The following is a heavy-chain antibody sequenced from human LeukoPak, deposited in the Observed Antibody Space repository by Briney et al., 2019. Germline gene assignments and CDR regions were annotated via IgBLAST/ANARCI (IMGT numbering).Heavy chain of an antibody. CDR2: IKQDGSEK. J-gene: IGHJ4*02. CDR1: VDMLPSYR. D-gene: IGHD2-21*01. Sequence: PGGSLRLSCAAPVDMLPSYRMTSVRQAPGKGLELVANIKQDGSEKYYVDSVKGRFTISRDNAKNSVYLQMNSLRAEDTAVYYCARRHHFGFIYSWGQGTLVTVSS. V-gene: IGHV3-7*04. CDR3: ARRHHFGFIYS.